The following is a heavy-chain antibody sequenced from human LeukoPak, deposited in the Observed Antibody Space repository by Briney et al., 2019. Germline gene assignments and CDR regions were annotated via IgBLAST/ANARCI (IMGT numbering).Heavy chain of an antibody. D-gene: IGHD3-22*01. CDR1: GYSISSGYY. J-gene: IGHJ4*02. Sequence: SETLSLTCTVSGYSISSGYYWGWIRQPPGKGLEWIGSIYHSGSTNYNPSLKSRVTISVDKSKNQFSLKLSSVTAADTAVYYCARSEGSDYYDSSGSHYFDYWGQGTLVTVSS. CDR2: IYHSGST. V-gene: IGHV4-38-2*02. CDR3: ARSEGSDYYDSSGSHYFDY.